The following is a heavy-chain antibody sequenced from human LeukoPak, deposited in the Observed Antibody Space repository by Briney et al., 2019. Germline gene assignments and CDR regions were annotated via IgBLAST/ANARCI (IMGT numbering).Heavy chain of an antibody. J-gene: IGHJ4*02. CDR1: GFTFSSDA. Sequence: GGSLRLSCEASGFTFSSDAMNWVRQAPGKGLEWVSSISSSSSYIYYADSVKGRFTISRDNAKNSLYLQMNSLRAEDTAVYYCANPAGYFDSSGYDVDYWGQGTLVTVSS. D-gene: IGHD3-22*01. V-gene: IGHV3-21*01. CDR3: ANPAGYFDSSGYDVDY. CDR2: ISSSSSYI.